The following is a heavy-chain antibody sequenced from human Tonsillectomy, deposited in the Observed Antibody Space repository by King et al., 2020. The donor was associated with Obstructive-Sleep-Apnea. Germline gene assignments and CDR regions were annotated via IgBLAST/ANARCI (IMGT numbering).Heavy chain of an antibody. CDR1: GYTFTSYA. D-gene: IGHD6-13*01. J-gene: IGHJ3*02. CDR2: INAGNGNT. V-gene: IGHV1-3*01. CDR3: ARSSSSWYDAFDI. Sequence: QLVQSGAEVKKPGASVKVSCKASGYTFTSYAMHWVRQAPGQRLEWMGWINAGNGNTKYSQKFQGRVTITRDTSASTAYMELSSLRSEDTAVYYCARSSSSWYDAFDIWGQGTMVTVSS.